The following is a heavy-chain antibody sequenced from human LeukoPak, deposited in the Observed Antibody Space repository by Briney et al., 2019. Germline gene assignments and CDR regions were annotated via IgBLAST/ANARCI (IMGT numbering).Heavy chain of an antibody. CDR1: GFTFSSYW. Sequence: PGGSLRLSCAASGFTFSSYWMHWVRHAPGKGLVWVSRINSDGSSTSYADSVKGRFTISRDNAKDTLYLQMNSLRAEDTAVYYCARDWSPVVVPAAIRGGVGYWGQGTLVTVSS. CDR2: INSDGSST. V-gene: IGHV3-74*01. D-gene: IGHD2-2*02. CDR3: ARDWSPVVVPAAIRGGVGY. J-gene: IGHJ4*02.